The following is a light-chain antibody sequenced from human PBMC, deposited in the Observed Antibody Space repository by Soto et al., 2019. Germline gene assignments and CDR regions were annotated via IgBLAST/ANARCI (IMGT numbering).Light chain of an antibody. CDR1: HTVSSRY. CDR2: GAS. J-gene: IGKJ2*01. Sequence: EIVLTQSPGTLSLSPGERATLSCRASHTVSSRYLAWYQQKPGQAPRLLMYGASNRATGIPDRSSGSGSGTDFTLTISRLEPEDFAVYFCQQYGRSPPFTFGQGTKVDIK. CDR3: QQYGRSPPFT. V-gene: IGKV3-20*01.